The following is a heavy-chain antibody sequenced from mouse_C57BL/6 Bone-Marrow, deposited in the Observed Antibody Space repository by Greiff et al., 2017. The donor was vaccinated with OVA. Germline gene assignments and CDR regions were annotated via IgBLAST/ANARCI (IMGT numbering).Heavy chain of an antibody. CDR2: IHPNSGST. V-gene: IGHV1-64*01. Sequence: VQLQQSGAELVKPGASVKLSCKASGYTFTSYWMHWVKQRPGQGLELIGMIHPNSGSTNYNEKFKSKATLTVDKSSSTAYMQLSSLTSEDSAVYYCARVPRKNFDYWGQGTTLTVSS. J-gene: IGHJ2*01. D-gene: IGHD5-1*01. CDR3: ARVPRKNFDY. CDR1: GYTFTSYW.